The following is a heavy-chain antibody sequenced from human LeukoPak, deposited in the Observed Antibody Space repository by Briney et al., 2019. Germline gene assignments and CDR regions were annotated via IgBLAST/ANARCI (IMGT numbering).Heavy chain of an antibody. Sequence: SETLSLTCTVSGGSISSYYWSWIRQPPGKGLEWIGYIYYSGSTNYNPSLKSRVTISVDTSKNQFSLKLSSVTAADTAVYYCARPRMVRGVIVGFDYWGQGTLVTVSS. CDR1: GGSISSYY. D-gene: IGHD3-10*01. V-gene: IGHV4-59*08. J-gene: IGHJ4*02. CDR2: IYYSGST. CDR3: ARPRMVRGVIVGFDY.